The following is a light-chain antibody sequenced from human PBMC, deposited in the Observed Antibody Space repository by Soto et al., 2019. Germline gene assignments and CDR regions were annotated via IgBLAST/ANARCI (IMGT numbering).Light chain of an antibody. V-gene: IGKV3-15*01. CDR3: QQYNNWLGT. CDR1: QSVGSN. Sequence: EIVITQSPATLSVSPGERATLSCRASQSVGSNLAWYQQKPGQAPRLLIYGASTRATGIPARFSGSGSGTEFTLTISSLQSEDFAVYYCQQYNNWLGTFGQGTKVDIK. J-gene: IGKJ1*01. CDR2: GAS.